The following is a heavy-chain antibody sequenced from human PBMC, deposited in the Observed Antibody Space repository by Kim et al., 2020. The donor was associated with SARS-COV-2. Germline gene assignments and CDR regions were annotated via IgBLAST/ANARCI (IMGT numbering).Heavy chain of an antibody. CDR1: GYTFTNFA. Sequence: ASVKVSCKASGYTFTNFAITWVRQAPGQGLEWLGWVSVYNGNTNYSPRFQGRLTMIADTSTSMAYMELTRLRSDDTAIYFCASGGSGSYYPHYSDHWGQGTLVTVSS. CDR2: VSVYNGNT. D-gene: IGHD3-10*01. J-gene: IGHJ4*02. V-gene: IGHV1-18*01. CDR3: ASGGSGSYYPHYSDH.